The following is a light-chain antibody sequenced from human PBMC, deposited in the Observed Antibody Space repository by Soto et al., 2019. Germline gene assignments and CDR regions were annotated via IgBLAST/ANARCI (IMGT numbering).Light chain of an antibody. CDR1: QTITSN. CDR3: QQYSSWVT. Sequence: EIVMTQSPVTLSLSPGDTATLSCRASQTITSNLAWYQQKPGQPPRLLIYGASIRATGIPARFSGSGSGTEFTLTITNLQSEDFAVYYCQQYSSWVTFGGGTQLEI. J-gene: IGKJ4*01. CDR2: GAS. V-gene: IGKV3-15*01.